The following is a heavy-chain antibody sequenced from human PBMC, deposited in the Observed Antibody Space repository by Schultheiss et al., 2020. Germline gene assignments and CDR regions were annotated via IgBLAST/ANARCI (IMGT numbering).Heavy chain of an antibody. CDR2: IYGRGST. V-gene: IGHV3-66*01. D-gene: IGHD3-16*01. Sequence: GGSLRLSCAASGFTFSSYSMNWVRQAPGKGLEWVSVIYGRGSTYYADSVKGRFTISRDNSKNTLYLQMNSLRAEDTAVYYCAKDRGGYYSYGMDVWGQGTTVTFSS. J-gene: IGHJ6*02. CDR3: AKDRGGYYSYGMDV. CDR1: GFTFSSYS.